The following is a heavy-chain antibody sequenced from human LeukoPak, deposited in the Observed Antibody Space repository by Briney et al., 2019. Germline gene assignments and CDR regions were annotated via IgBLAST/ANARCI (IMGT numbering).Heavy chain of an antibody. CDR3: AKDPVLLWFGEPPDLID. CDR1: GFDFRTYG. J-gene: IGHJ4*02. Sequence: GGSLRLSCVASGFDFRTYGMHWVRQAPGKGLEWVAFISFDGSKIYYTESVKGRFIISRDNSKNTLNLQMDSLTTEDTAVFYCAKDPVLLWFGEPPDLIDWGQGTLVTVSS. V-gene: IGHV3-30*18. CDR2: ISFDGSKI. D-gene: IGHD3-10*01.